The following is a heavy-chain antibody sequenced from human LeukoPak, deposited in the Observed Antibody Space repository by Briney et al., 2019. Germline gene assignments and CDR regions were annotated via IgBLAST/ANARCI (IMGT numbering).Heavy chain of an antibody. CDR3: AKGDYGGNLNWFDP. V-gene: IGHV3-21*04. J-gene: IGHJ5*02. CDR2: ISSSSSYI. CDR1: GFTFSSYS. D-gene: IGHD4-17*01. Sequence: GGSLRLSCAASGFTFSSYSMNWVRQAPGKGLEWVSSISSSSSYIYYADSVKGRFTISRDNAKNSLYLQMNSLRAEDTAVYYCAKGDYGGNLNWFDPWGQGTLVTVSS.